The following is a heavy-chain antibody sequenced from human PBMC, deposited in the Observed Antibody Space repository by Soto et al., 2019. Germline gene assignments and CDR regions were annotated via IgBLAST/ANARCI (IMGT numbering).Heavy chain of an antibody. J-gene: IGHJ4*02. D-gene: IGHD3-22*01. CDR2: IIPIFGTA. V-gene: IGHV1-69*01. CDR3: ARGSGNYYDSSGYNFDY. Sequence: SVKLACKASGGPFSSYASIWVRQAPGQGLEWMGGIIPIFGTANYAQKFQGRVTITADESTSTAYMELSSLRSEDTAVYYCARGSGNYYDSSGYNFDYWGQGTLVTVSS. CDR1: GGPFSSYA.